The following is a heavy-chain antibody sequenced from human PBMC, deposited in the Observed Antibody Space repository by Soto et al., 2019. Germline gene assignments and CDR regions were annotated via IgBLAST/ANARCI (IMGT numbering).Heavy chain of an antibody. J-gene: IGHJ5*02. D-gene: IGHD2-21*01. CDR3: ARGSVIATFS. V-gene: IGHV3-21*01. CDR2: ITGSSDSI. Sequence: PGGSLRLSCAASGFTFSTYTMNWVRQAPGKGLEWVSSITGSSDSIYYADSLKGRFTISRDNAKNSLFLQMSRLRAEDTAVYYGARGSVIATFSWGQGTLVTVSS. CDR1: GFTFSTYT.